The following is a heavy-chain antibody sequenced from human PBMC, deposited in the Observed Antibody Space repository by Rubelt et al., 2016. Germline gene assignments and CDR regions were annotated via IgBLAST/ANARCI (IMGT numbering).Heavy chain of an antibody. J-gene: IGHJ3*02. CDR3: ASGSYYFGTDAFDI. CDR2: IYYSGST. Sequence: QVQLQESGPGLVKPSETLSLTCTVSGGSISSYYWSWIRQPPGKGLEWIGYIYYSGSTNYNPSLKSRVTISVDTSKNQFSLKLSSVTAADTAVYYCASGSYYFGTDAFDIWGQGTMVTVSS. V-gene: IGHV4-59*01. D-gene: IGHD1-26*01. CDR1: GGSISSYY.